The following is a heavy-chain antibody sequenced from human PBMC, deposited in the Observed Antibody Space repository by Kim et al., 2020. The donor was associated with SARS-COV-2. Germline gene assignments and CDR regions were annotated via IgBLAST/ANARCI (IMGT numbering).Heavy chain of an antibody. CDR1: GGPLISSVYF. CDR2: THNSGNS. D-gene: IGHD3-10*01. CDR3: ARHALRSSSSVTFGI. J-gene: IGHJ3*02. V-gene: IGHV4-39*01. Sequence: SETLSLTCTVSGGPLISSVYFWGWIRQPPGKELEWIGSTHNSGNSFYNPSLETRVTISMDISKNQISLKLTSVTATDTAVYYCARHALRSSSSVTFGIWGRGTRVTVCS.